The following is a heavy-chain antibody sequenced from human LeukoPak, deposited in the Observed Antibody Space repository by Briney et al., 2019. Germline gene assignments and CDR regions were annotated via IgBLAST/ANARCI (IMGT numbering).Heavy chain of an antibody. CDR2: INHSGST. J-gene: IGHJ6*03. CDR1: GGSFSGYY. D-gene: IGHD3-10*01. CDR3: ARVGGSGSYYNRYYYYMNV. V-gene: IGHV4-34*01. Sequence: SETLSLTCAVYGGSFSGYYWSWIRQPPGKGLEWIGEINHSGSTNYNPSLKSRVTISVDTSKNQFSLKLSSVTAADTAVYYCARVGGSGSYYNRYYYYMNVWGKGTTVTVSS.